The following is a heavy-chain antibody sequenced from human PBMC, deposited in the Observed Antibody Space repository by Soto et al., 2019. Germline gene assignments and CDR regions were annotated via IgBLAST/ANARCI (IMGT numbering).Heavy chain of an antibody. Sequence: ASVKVSCKAAGGTFSSYAISWVRQAPGQGLEWMGGIIPIFGTGNYAQKFQGRVTITADESTSTAYMELSSLRSEDTAVYYCARAIRFLEWLSSGVNAFDIWGQGTMVTVSS. J-gene: IGHJ3*02. D-gene: IGHD3-3*01. CDR2: IIPIFGTG. V-gene: IGHV1-69*13. CDR3: ARAIRFLEWLSSGVNAFDI. CDR1: GGTFSSYA.